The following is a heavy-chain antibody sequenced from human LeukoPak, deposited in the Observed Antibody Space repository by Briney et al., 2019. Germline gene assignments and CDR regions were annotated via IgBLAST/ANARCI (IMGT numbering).Heavy chain of an antibody. CDR2: ISAYNGNT. Sequence: ASVKVSCKASGYTFTSYGISWVRQAPGQGLEWMGWISAYNGNTNYAQKLQGRVTMTTDTSTSTAYMELRSLRSDDTAVYYCARDRSGWYDSDAFDIWGQGTMVTVSS. J-gene: IGHJ3*02. D-gene: IGHD6-19*01. CDR3: ARDRSGWYDSDAFDI. V-gene: IGHV1-18*01. CDR1: GYTFTSYG.